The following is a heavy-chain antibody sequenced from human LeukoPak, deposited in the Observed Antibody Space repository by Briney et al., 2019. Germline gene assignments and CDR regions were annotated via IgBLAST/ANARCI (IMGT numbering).Heavy chain of an antibody. Sequence: SETLSLTCAVYGGSFSGYYWSWIRQPPGKGLEWIGEINHSGSTNYNPSLKSRVTISVDTSKNQFSLKLSSVTAADTAVYYCARGVIWGSPDYWGREPWSPSPQ. CDR2: INHSGST. D-gene: IGHD3-16*01. CDR1: GGSFSGYY. V-gene: IGHV4-34*01. CDR3: ARGVIWGSPDY. J-gene: IGHJ4*02.